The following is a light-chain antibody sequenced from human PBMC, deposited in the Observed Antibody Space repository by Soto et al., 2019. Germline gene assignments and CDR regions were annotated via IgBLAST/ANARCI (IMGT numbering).Light chain of an antibody. CDR1: QSVNSN. CDR2: VAS. CDR3: QQYNVWPLT. Sequence: EIVMTQSPVTLSVSPGDRATLSCRASQSVNSNLAWYQQKPGQTPKLLIYVASTRSTGIPARFSGSGSGTEFTLTISSLQSEDFALYYWQQYNVWPLTFGGGTKVEFK. J-gene: IGKJ4*01. V-gene: IGKV3-15*01.